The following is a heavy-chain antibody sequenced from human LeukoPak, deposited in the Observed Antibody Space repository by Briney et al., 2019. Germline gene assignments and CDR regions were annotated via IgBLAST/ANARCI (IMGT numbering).Heavy chain of an antibody. D-gene: IGHD2-2*01. CDR3: AREQWGYCSSTSCRNWFDP. CDR2: IYYSGST. V-gene: IGHV4-59*01. Sequence: SETLSLTCTVSGGSISSYYWSWIRQPPGKGLEWIGYIYYSGSTNYNPSLKSRVTISVDTSKNQFSLKLSSVTAADTAVYYCAREQWGYCSSTSCRNWFDPWGQGTLVTVSS. J-gene: IGHJ5*02. CDR1: GGSISSYY.